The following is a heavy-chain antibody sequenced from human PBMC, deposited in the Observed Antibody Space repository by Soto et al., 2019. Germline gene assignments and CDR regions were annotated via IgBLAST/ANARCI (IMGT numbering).Heavy chain of an antibody. CDR1: GGSISSSSYY. Sequence: SETLSLTCTVSGGSISSSSYYWGWIRQPPGKGLEWIGSIYYSGSTYYNPSLKSRVTISVDTSKNQFSLKLSSVTAADTAVYYCARARIESSSWYYFDYWGQGTLVTVSS. CDR3: ARARIESSSWYYFDY. D-gene: IGHD6-13*01. CDR2: IYYSGST. V-gene: IGHV4-39*07. J-gene: IGHJ4*02.